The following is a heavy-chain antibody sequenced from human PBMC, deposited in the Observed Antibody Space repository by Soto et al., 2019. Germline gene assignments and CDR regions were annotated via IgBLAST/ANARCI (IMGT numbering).Heavy chain of an antibody. CDR3: AQDYGDSAGALDI. J-gene: IGHJ3*02. V-gene: IGHV4-59*08. D-gene: IGHD4-17*01. CDR1: GGSISSYY. CDR2: IYYSGST. Sequence: SETLRLTWTVSGGSISSYYWRWIRQPPGKGLEWIGYIYYSGSTNYNPSLKSRVTISVDTSKNQFSLKLSSVTAADTAVYYCAQDYGDSAGALDIRGQGTTVTVSS.